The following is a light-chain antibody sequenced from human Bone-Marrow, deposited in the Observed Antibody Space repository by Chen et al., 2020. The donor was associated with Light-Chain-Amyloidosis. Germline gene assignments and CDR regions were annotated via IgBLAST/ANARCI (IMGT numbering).Light chain of an antibody. Sequence: SYVLTQPSSVSVAPGQTATIACGGNNIGSTSVHWYQQTPGQAPLLVVYDDSDRPSGIPERLSGSSSVNTATLTISRVEAGDEADYYCQVWDRSSDRPVFGGGTKLTVL. CDR2: DDS. V-gene: IGLV3-21*02. CDR1: NIGSTS. J-gene: IGLJ3*02. CDR3: QVWDRSSDRPV.